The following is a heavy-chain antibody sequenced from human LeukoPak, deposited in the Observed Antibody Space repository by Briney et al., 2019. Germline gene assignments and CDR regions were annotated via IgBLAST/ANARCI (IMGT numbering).Heavy chain of an antibody. CDR1: GFPFSTND. J-gene: IGHJ3*01. V-gene: IGHV3-23*01. D-gene: IGHD2-2*03. CDR3: AKGGYFAYDF. CDR2: ISGRSVAT. Sequence: PGGSLRLSCAASGFPFSTNDMGWVRQTPGKGVEWVSNISGRSVATYYVASVKGRFTVSRDNSKDTLYLQMHSLRAEDTAIYFCAKGGYFAYDFWGQGTKVTVSS.